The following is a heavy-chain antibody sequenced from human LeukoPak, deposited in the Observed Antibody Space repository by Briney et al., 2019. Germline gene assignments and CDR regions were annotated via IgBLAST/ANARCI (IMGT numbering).Heavy chain of an antibody. CDR1: GFTFSSYW. Sequence: PGGSLRLSCAASGFTFSSYWMHWVRQAPGKGLVWVSRINSDGSSTSYADSVKGRFTISRDNAKNTLYLQMNSLRAEDTAVYYCATPYYYYYYMDVWGKGTTVTVSS. CDR3: ATPYYYYYYMDV. J-gene: IGHJ6*03. CDR2: INSDGSST. V-gene: IGHV3-74*01.